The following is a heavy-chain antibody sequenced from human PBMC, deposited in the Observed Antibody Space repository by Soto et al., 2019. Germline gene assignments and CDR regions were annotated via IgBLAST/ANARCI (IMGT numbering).Heavy chain of an antibody. D-gene: IGHD4-4*01. V-gene: IGHV1-69*06. Sequence: QVQLVQSGAEVKKPGSSVKVSCKASGGTFSSYAISWVRQAPGQGLEWMGGIIPIFGTANYAQKFQGRVTITADKATSTAYMELSSLRSEDTAMYYCARGRGDYSNFIPLNWFDPWVQGTLVTVSS. CDR1: GGTFSSYA. J-gene: IGHJ5*02. CDR3: ARGRGDYSNFIPLNWFDP. CDR2: IIPIFGTA.